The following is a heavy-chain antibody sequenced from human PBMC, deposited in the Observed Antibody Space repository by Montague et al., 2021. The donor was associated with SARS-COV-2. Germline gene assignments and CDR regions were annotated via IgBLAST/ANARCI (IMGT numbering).Heavy chain of an antibody. J-gene: IGHJ3*02. CDR3: ARVKWGLSVGNVFDI. V-gene: IGHV4-39*02. D-gene: IGHD3-16*01. Sequence: SETLSLTCTVSGGSISSSSYYWAWIRQPPGKGLDWIGSIYQSGSTFYNLYLKSRVSMSVDTSKNHFYLKLIPATAAATAMYYCARVKWGLSVGNVFDIWGQGTMVTVSS. CDR2: IYQSGST. CDR1: GGSISSSSYY.